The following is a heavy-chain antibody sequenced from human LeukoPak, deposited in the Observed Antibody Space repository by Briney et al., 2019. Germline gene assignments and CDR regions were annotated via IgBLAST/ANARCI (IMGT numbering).Heavy chain of an antibody. Sequence: GGSLRLSCAASGFTFSTYWMHWVRQAPGKGLVWVSRINSDGSSTSYADAVKGRFTISRDNAKNTLYLQVNSLRAEDTAVYYCVTGDPIWFDPWGQGTLVTVSS. CDR2: INSDGSST. D-gene: IGHD3-10*01. CDR3: VTGDPIWFDP. CDR1: GFTFSTYW. J-gene: IGHJ5*02. V-gene: IGHV3-74*01.